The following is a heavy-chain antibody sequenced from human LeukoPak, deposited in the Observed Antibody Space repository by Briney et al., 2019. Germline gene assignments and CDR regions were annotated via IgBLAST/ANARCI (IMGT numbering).Heavy chain of an antibody. CDR2: IKSKTDGGTT. Sequence: PGGSLRLSCAASGITFTNTRMSWVRQAPGKGLEWVGRIKSKTDGGTTDYAAPVKGRFTVSRDDSKNTLYLQMNSLKTEDTAVYYCTTGTTVAKDYWGQGTLVTVSS. J-gene: IGHJ4*02. D-gene: IGHD4-23*01. CDR3: TTGTTVAKDY. V-gene: IGHV3-15*01. CDR1: GITFTNTR.